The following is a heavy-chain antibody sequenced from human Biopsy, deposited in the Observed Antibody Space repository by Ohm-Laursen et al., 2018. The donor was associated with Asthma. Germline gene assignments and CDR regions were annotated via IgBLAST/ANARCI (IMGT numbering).Heavy chain of an antibody. V-gene: IGHV1-3*04. J-gene: IGHJ3*01. Sequence: SWKVSCKASGYNFISFAIHWVRQAPGQRLVWMGWVNTGNGDTKYSQKFQGRVTITRDTSASTAYMELRSLRSEDTATYYCARTYYDFLTGQVKDVFGVWGQGTMVTVSS. D-gene: IGHD3-9*01. CDR3: ARTYYDFLTGQVKDVFGV. CDR2: VNTGNGDT. CDR1: GYNFISFA.